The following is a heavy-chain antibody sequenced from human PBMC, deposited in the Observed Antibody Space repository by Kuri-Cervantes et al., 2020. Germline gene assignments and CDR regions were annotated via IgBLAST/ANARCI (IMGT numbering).Heavy chain of an antibody. CDR1: GFIISDYY. CDR3: ARDLGYSSSWHGLDY. Sequence: GGSLRLSCVASGFIISDYYMDWVRQAPGKGLEWVGRTRNKVNSYTTEYAASVKGRFTISRDDSQKSLYLQMNSLRAEDTAVYYCARDLGYSSSWHGLDYWGQGTLVTVSS. CDR2: TRNKVNSYTT. J-gene: IGHJ4*02. D-gene: IGHD6-13*01. V-gene: IGHV3-72*01.